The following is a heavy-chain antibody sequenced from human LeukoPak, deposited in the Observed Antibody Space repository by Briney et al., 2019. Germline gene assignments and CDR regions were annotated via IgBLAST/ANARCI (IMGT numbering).Heavy chain of an antibody. CDR3: AKLPYCSSTSRYNFDY. Sequence: GGSLRLSCAASGFTFNSYGMHWVRQAPGKGLEWVAVTSYDGSNKYYADSVKGRFTISRDNSKSTLYLQMNSLRAEDTAVYYCAKLPYCSSTSRYNFDYWGQGTLVTVSS. CDR1: GFTFNSYG. J-gene: IGHJ4*02. V-gene: IGHV3-30*18. CDR2: TSYDGSNK. D-gene: IGHD2-2*01.